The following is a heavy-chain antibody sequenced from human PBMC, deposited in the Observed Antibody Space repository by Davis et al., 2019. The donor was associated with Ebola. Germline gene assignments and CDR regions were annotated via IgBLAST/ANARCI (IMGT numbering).Heavy chain of an antibody. J-gene: IGHJ4*02. Sequence: MPSETLSLTCTVSGTSMSSGGYYCTWIRQHPGRGLEWIGYISYGGRTSYNPSPKSRITISEDTSKNQFSLKLSSVTAADTAVYYCAISNLWEVDSWGQGSLVTVSS. D-gene: IGHD1-26*01. CDR1: GTSMSSGGYY. V-gene: IGHV4-31*03. CDR2: ISYGGRT. CDR3: AISNLWEVDS.